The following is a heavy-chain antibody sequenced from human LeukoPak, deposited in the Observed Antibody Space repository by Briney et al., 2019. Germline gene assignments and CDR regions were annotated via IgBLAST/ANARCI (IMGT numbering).Heavy chain of an antibody. V-gene: IGHV3-21*01. D-gene: IGHD3/OR15-3a*01. J-gene: IGHJ4*02. CDR1: GFTFSSYS. CDR3: ASGRESPRGVRDWLFGGFNDY. CDR2: ISSSSSYI. Sequence: GGSLRLSCAASGFTFSSYSMNWVRQAPGKGLEWVSSISSSSSYIYYADSVKGRFTISRDNAKNSLYLQMNSLRAEDTAVYYCASGRESPRGVRDWLFGGFNDYWGRGTLVTVSS.